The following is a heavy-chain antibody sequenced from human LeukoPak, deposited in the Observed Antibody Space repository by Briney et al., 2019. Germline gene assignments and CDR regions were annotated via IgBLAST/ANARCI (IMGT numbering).Heavy chain of an antibody. Sequence: ASVKVSCKASGYTFTSYGISWVRQAPGQGLEWMGWISAYNGNTNYAQKLQGRVTMTTDTSTSTAYMELRSLRSDDTAVYYCARGPYDILTGYYRALDYWGQGTLVSVSS. V-gene: IGHV1-18*01. CDR1: GYTFTSYG. D-gene: IGHD3-9*01. J-gene: IGHJ4*02. CDR3: ARGPYDILTGYYRALDY. CDR2: ISAYNGNT.